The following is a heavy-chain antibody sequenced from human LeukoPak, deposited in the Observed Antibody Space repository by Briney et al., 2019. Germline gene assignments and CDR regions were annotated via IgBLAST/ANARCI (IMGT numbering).Heavy chain of an antibody. Sequence: GGSLRLSCAASGFTFSSYAMSWVRQAPGKGLEWVSAISGSGGSTYYADSVKGRFTISRDNSKNTLYLQTNSLRAEDTAVYYCAKGGYCSSTSCYRALRDWGQGTLVTVSS. D-gene: IGHD2-2*01. J-gene: IGHJ4*02. CDR1: GFTFSSYA. CDR3: AKGGYCSSTSCYRALRD. V-gene: IGHV3-23*01. CDR2: ISGSGGST.